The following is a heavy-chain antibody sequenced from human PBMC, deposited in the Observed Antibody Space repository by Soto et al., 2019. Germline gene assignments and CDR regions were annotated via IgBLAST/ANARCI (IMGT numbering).Heavy chain of an antibody. CDR3: ARDLDIVVVVAATERIDAFEI. CDR2: ISAYNGNT. D-gene: IGHD2-15*01. CDR1: GYTFTSYG. J-gene: IGHJ3*02. V-gene: IGHV1-18*01. Sequence: ASVKVSCKASGYTFTSYGISWVRQAPGQGLEWMGWISAYNGNTNYAQKLQGRVTTTTDTSTSTAYMELRSLRSDDTAVYYCARDLDIVVVVAATERIDAFEIWGQGTMVTVSS.